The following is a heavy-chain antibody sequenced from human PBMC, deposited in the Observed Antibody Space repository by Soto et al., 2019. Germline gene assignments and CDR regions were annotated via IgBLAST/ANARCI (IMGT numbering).Heavy chain of an antibody. CDR2: ISYNGRKT. CDR3: AKDHYYDSGSFSPYYFDY. CDR1: GFTFNTYG. V-gene: IGHV3-30*18. Sequence: VQLVKSGGGVVQPGRSLRLSCAASGFTFNTYGMHWVRQAPGKGLEWVAVISYNGRKTYYVDSVKGRFTISRDNSKNTLYLQMNSLRAEDTAVYYCAKDHYYDSGSFSPYYFDYWGQGTLVTVSS. D-gene: IGHD3-10*01. J-gene: IGHJ4*02.